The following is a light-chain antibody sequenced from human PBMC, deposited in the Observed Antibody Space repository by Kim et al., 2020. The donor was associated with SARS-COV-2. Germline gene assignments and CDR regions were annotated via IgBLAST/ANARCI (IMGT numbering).Light chain of an antibody. Sequence: ETVLTQSPAILSLSPGERATLSCRASKSVSSSLAWYQQKPDQAPRLLIYDASNRATGIPARFSGSGSGTDFTLTISSLEPEDFAVYYCQQRSDGNTFGQGTKLEIK. CDR1: KSVSSS. CDR3: QQRSDGNT. J-gene: IGKJ2*01. CDR2: DAS. V-gene: IGKV3-11*01.